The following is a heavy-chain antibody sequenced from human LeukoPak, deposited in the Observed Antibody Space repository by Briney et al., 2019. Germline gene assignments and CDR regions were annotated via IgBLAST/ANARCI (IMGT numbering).Heavy chain of an antibody. CDR1: GSTFSSYG. CDR2: IWYDGSNK. CDR3: ARQVVVAAPFDY. J-gene: IGHJ4*02. V-gene: IGHV3-33*01. Sequence: GGSLRLSCAASGSTFSSYGMHWVRQAPGKGLEWVAVIWYDGSNKYYADSVKGRFTISRDNSKNTLYLQMNSLRAEDTAVYYCARQVVVAAPFDYWGQGTLVTVSS. D-gene: IGHD2-15*01.